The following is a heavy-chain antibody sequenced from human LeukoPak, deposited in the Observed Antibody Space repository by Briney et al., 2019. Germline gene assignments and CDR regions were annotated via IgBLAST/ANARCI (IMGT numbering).Heavy chain of an antibody. V-gene: IGHV3-13*01. J-gene: IGHJ4*02. Sequence: AGSLRLSCAASGFTFTDYDMHWVRQTTGKGLEWVSAIGTLSDTFYPDFVKGRFTISRENAKNSLYLQMNSLRAEDTAVYYCARGRHGGYLTASSIDYWGQGTLVTVSS. CDR2: IGTLSDT. D-gene: IGHD5-12*01. CDR3: ARGRHGGYLTASSIDY. CDR1: GFTFTDYD.